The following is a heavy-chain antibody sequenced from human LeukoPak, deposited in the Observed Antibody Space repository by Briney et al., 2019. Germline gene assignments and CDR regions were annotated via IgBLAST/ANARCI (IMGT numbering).Heavy chain of an antibody. J-gene: IGHJ4*02. Sequence: GGPLRLSCAASRFPLRNYWMSWVRQAPGKALEWVANIKQDGSETYDVDTVKGRFTISRDNAKISLSLQMNSLRAEDTAVYYCARQRGSGCLDYWGQGTLVTVSS. V-gene: IGHV3-7*01. CDR1: RFPLRNYW. D-gene: IGHD6-19*01. CDR2: IKQDGSET. CDR3: ARQRGSGCLDY.